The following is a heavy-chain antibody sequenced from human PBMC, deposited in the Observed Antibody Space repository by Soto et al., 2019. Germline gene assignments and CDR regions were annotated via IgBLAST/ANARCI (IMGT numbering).Heavy chain of an antibody. Sequence: GSLRLSCEASGFTFSDYAMQWVRQAPGKGLEWVAVVSKDGSIQYYADSVRGRFTISRDNPKNMLYLQMDSLRVEDSAVFYCVRENYYGSTTLGGLDMWGQGTMVT. CDR2: VSKDGSIQ. CDR1: GFTFSDYA. CDR3: VRENYYGSTTLGGLDM. D-gene: IGHD3-10*01. J-gene: IGHJ3*02. V-gene: IGHV3-30-3*01.